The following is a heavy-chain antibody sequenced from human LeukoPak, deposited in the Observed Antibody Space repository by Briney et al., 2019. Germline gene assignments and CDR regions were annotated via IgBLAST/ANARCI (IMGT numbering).Heavy chain of an antibody. CDR3: ARGLRGIAAAGDYYYGMDV. CDR2: INHSGST. Sequence: PSETLSLTCAVYGGSFSGYYWSWIRQPPGKGLEWIGEINHSGSTNYNPSLKSRVTISVDTSKNQFSLKLSSVTAADTAVYYCARGLRGIAAAGDYYYGMDVWGQGTTVTVSS. J-gene: IGHJ6*02. V-gene: IGHV4-34*01. CDR1: GGSFSGYY. D-gene: IGHD6-13*01.